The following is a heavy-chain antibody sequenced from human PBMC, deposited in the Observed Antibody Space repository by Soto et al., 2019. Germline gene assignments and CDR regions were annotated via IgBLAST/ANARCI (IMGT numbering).Heavy chain of an antibody. CDR3: ARGGVVLMVYATDYYYYMDV. CDR2: ISSSSSYI. CDR1: GFTFSSYS. D-gene: IGHD2-8*01. Sequence: GGSLRLSCAASGFTFSSYSMNWVRQAPWKGLEWVSSISSSSSYIYYADSVKGRFTISRDNAKNSLYLQMNSLRAEDTAVYYCARGGVVLMVYATDYYYYMDVWGKGTTVTVSS. J-gene: IGHJ6*03. V-gene: IGHV3-21*01.